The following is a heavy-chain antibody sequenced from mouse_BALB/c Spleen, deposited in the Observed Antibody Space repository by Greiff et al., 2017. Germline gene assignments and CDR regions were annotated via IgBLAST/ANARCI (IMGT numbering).Heavy chain of an antibody. CDR2: IYPYNGGT. CDR3: AGKSGSDVDYAMDY. Sequence: EVQLQQSGPELVKPGASVKISCKASGYTFTDYYMNWVKQRHGKSLEWIGNIYPYNGGTGYNQKFKSKATLTVDNSSSTAYMKLRSLTSEDSAVYYCAGKSGSDVDYAMDYWGQGTSVTVSA. J-gene: IGHJ4*01. CDR1: GYTFTDYY. D-gene: IGHD1-3*01. V-gene: IGHV1S29*02.